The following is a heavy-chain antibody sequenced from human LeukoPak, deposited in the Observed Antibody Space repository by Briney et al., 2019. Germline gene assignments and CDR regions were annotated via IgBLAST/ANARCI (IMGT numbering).Heavy chain of an antibody. D-gene: IGHD2-15*01. CDR1: GFTFSSYD. V-gene: IGHV3-13*01. Sequence: GGSLRLSCAASGFTFSSYDMHWVRQATGKGLEWVSAIGTAGDTYYPGSVKGRFTISRENAKNSLYLQMNSLRAGDTAVYYCARVGRDHYYYYMDVWGKGTTVTASS. CDR2: IGTAGDT. J-gene: IGHJ6*03. CDR3: ARVGRDHYYYYMDV.